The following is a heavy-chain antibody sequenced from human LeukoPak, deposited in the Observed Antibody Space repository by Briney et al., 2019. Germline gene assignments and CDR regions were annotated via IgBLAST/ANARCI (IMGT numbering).Heavy chain of an antibody. CDR2: ISSSSSTI. CDR3: AKAYGSGSYYQNWFDP. J-gene: IGHJ5*02. V-gene: IGHV3-48*01. CDR1: GFTFSSYS. D-gene: IGHD3-10*01. Sequence: GGSLRLSCAASGFTFSSYSMNWVRQAPGKGLEWVSYISSSSSTIYYADSVKGRFTISRDNAKNSLYLQMNSLRAEGTAVYYCAKAYGSGSYYQNWFDPWGQGTLVTVSS.